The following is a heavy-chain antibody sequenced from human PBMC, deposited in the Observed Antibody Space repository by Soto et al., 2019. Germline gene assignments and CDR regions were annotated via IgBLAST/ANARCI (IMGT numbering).Heavy chain of an antibody. V-gene: IGHV4-4*07. CDR2: ISTSGTT. Sequence: SETLSLTCTVSGASISSYFWTWIRQPAGKGLDWIGRISTSGTTNYNPSLKSRVTMSVDTSKNHFSLNLSSVTAADTVVYYCAREAGPDRWFDPWGQGTLVTVSS. CDR3: AREAGPDRWFDP. J-gene: IGHJ5*02. CDR1: GASISSYF. D-gene: IGHD6-19*01.